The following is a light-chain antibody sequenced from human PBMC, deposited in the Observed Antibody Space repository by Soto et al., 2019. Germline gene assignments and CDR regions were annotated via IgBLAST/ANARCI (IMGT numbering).Light chain of an antibody. V-gene: IGLV2-14*01. CDR2: DVT. J-gene: IGLJ1*01. CDR3: SSYASSRLYV. CDR1: STDVGAYNY. Sequence: QSALAQPASVSGSPGQSITISCTGTSTDVGAYNYVSWYQQHPGKAPKLIISDVTDRPSGVSNRFSGSKSGNTASLTISGLQAEDEADYYCSSYASSRLYVFGNGTKVTVL.